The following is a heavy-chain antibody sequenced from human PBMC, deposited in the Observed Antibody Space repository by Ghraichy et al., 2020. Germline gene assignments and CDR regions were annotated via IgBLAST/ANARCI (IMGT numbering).Heavy chain of an antibody. D-gene: IGHD3-10*01. CDR3: ARTRSMVRGVRNNWFDP. CDR2: INHSGST. Sequence: SETLSLTCAVYGGSFSGYYWSWIRQPPGKGLEWIGEINHSGSTNYNPSLKSRVTISVDTSKNQFSLKLSSVTAADTAVYYCARTRSMVRGVRNNWFDPWGQGTLVTVSS. CDR1: GGSFSGYY. V-gene: IGHV4-34*01. J-gene: IGHJ5*02.